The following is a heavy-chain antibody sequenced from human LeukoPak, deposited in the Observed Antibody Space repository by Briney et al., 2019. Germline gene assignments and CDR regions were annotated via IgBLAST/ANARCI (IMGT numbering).Heavy chain of an antibody. J-gene: IGHJ4*02. D-gene: IGHD3-22*01. CDR1: GFTFSNYW. CDR3: ARGFRVNPPFDY. CDR2: IKEDGSEK. Sequence: PGGSLRLSCAASGFTFSNYWMSWVRQAPGKGLEWVANIKEDGSEKYYVDSVKGRFTISRDNAKNSLYLQMNSLRAEDTAVYYCARGFRVNPPFDYWGQGTLVTVSS. V-gene: IGHV3-7*02.